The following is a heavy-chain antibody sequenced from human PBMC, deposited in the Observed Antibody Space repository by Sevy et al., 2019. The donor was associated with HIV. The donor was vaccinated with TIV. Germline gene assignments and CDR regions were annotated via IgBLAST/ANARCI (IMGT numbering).Heavy chain of an antibody. D-gene: IGHD3-10*01. V-gene: IGHV3-30*18. CDR1: GFTFSSYG. Sequence: GGSLRLSCAASGFTFSSYGMHWVRQAPGKGLEWVAVISYDGSNKYYADSVKGRFTISRDNSKNTLYLQMNSLRAEDKGVYFRAKRGPINMVWGVKVYFLGMDVWGPRTTVTGS. CDR3: AKRGPINMVWGVKVYFLGMDV. J-gene: IGHJ6*01. CDR2: ISYDGSNK.